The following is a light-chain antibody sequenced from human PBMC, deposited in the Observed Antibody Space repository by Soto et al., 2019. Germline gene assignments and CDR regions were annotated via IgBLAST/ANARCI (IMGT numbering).Light chain of an antibody. J-gene: IGKJ3*01. Sequence: IQMTQSPSSLSASVGDRVTITCQANQDISNFLNWYQQKPGKAPRLLIYDASTLERGVPSRFSGSGSGTDFTFTISSLQPEDIATYYCQQYNNLFTFGPGTKVDVK. CDR3: QQYNNLFT. V-gene: IGKV1-33*01. CDR2: DAS. CDR1: QDISNF.